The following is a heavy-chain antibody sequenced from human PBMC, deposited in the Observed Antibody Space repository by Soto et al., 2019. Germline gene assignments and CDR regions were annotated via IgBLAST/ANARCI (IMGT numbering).Heavy chain of an antibody. J-gene: IGHJ6*02. CDR2: INSGDGSIT. CDR3: LRGPILGFYGMDV. Sequence: EVQLVESGGGLVQPGGSLRLSCAASGFTSSSYWMHWVRQAPGKGLVWVSRINSGDGSITGYADSVKGRFTVSRDNANNTLYLQLNDLGVDHTAVYYRLRGPILGFYGMDVWGQGTTVTVSS. V-gene: IGHV3-74*01. CDR1: GFTSSSYW. D-gene: IGHD3-9*01.